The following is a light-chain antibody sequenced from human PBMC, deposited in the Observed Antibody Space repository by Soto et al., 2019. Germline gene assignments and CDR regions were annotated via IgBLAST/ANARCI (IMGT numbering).Light chain of an antibody. CDR3: QQYYDWPIT. CDR1: QSISSL. CDR2: SAS. Sequence: EIVLTQSPATLSVSPGERATLSFGASQSISSLLAWYQQKPGQAPRLLIYSASTRATGIPARFSGSGSGADFTLTISSLQSEDFAVYYCQQYYDWPITFGQGTRLEIK. J-gene: IGKJ5*01. V-gene: IGKV3-15*01.